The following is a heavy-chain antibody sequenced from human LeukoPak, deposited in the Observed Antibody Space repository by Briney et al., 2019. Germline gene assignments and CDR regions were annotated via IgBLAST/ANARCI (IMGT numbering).Heavy chain of an antibody. CDR1: GFTFSSYS. D-gene: IGHD3-10*01. CDR3: ARAPRGVSSPGDFAL. J-gene: IGHJ2*01. V-gene: IGHV3-21*01. Sequence: PGGSLRLSCTASGFTFSSYSKNWVRQAPGKGLEWLSSISSSSSYIYYADSVKGRFTISRDNAKNSLYLQMNSLRAEDTAVYYCARAPRGVSSPGDFALWGRSTLVTVSS. CDR2: ISSSSSYI.